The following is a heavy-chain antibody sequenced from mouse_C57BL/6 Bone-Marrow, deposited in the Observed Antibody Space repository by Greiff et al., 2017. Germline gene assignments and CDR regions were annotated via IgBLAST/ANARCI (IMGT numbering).Heavy chain of an antibody. Sequence: EVKLVESGGGLVKPGGSLKLSCAASGFTFSSYAMSWVRQTPEKRLEWVATISDGGSYTYYPDNVKGRFTISRDNAKNNLYLQMSHLKSEDTAMYYGARDYDYGVGFAYWGQGTLVTVSA. J-gene: IGHJ3*01. D-gene: IGHD2-4*01. CDR3: ARDYDYGVGFAY. CDR2: ISDGGSYT. CDR1: GFTFSSYA. V-gene: IGHV5-4*01.